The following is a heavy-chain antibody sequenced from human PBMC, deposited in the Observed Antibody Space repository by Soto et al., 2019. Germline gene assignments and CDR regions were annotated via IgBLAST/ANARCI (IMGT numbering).Heavy chain of an antibody. J-gene: IGHJ6*02. CDR1: GASITSGAYY. V-gene: IGHV4-31*03. D-gene: IGHD3-10*01. Sequence: QVQLQESGPGLVKPSQTLSLTCTVSGASITSGAYYWTWIRQHPGKGLEWIGYIYYGGSTYYNPSRKSRVSISRDTSENNFSLRLTSVTAADTAVYYFARDRVTYGLDVWGQGTTVTVSS. CDR3: ARDRVTYGLDV. CDR2: IYYGGST.